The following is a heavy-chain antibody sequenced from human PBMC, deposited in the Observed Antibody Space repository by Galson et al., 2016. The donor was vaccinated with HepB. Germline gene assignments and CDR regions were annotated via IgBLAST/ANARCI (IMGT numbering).Heavy chain of an antibody. CDR3: TRQLDPLYTTRDY. D-gene: IGHD2-2*02. J-gene: IGHJ4*02. V-gene: IGHV3-73*01. Sequence: QASGEGLEWVGRIRSKANNYATAYAASVKGRFTISRDDSKNTAYLQMNSLKTEDTAVYYCTRQLDPLYTTRDYWGQGTLVTVSS. CDR2: IRSKANNYAT.